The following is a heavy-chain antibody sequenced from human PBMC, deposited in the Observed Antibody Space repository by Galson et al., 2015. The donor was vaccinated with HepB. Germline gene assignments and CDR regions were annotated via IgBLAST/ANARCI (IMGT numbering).Heavy chain of an antibody. V-gene: IGHV3-48*01. Sequence: SLRLSCAASGFTFSSYSMNWVRQAPGKGLEWVSFISRSRSTIYYADSVKGRFTSSRDNARNSLYLQMNSLRAEDTAVYYCAREVPGSSTGDFDYWGQGTLVTVSS. D-gene: IGHD6-13*01. CDR2: ISRSRSTI. CDR1: GFTFSSYS. J-gene: IGHJ4*02. CDR3: AREVPGSSTGDFDY.